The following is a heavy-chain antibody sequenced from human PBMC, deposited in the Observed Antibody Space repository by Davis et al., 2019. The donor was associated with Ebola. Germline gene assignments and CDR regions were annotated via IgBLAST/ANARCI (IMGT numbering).Heavy chain of an antibody. D-gene: IGHD7-27*01. V-gene: IGHV5-51*01. CDR2: IYPGDSDT. Sequence: GESLKISCQGSGFTFTTYWIAWVRQMPGKGLEWMGIIYPGDSDTRYSPSFRGHVTISADKSISTAFLQLTSLKASDTAIYYCARPVTEKRLGALDLWGQGTMVTVSS. CDR1: GFTFTTYW. J-gene: IGHJ3*01. CDR3: ARPVTEKRLGALDL.